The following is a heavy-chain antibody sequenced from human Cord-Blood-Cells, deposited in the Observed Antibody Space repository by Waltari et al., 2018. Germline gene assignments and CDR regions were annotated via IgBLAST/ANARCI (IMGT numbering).Heavy chain of an antibody. V-gene: IGHV4-39*07. D-gene: IGHD6-13*01. CDR3: ARPGRAAGTDFDY. J-gene: IGHJ4*02. Sequence: QLQLQESGPGLVKPSETLSLTCTVSGASIRSSSYYWGWLRQPPGKGLAWIGSIYYSGSTYYNPSLKSRVTISVDTSKNQFSLKLSSVTAADTAVYYCARPGRAAGTDFDYWGQGTLVTVSS. CDR2: IYYSGST. CDR1: GASIRSSSYY.